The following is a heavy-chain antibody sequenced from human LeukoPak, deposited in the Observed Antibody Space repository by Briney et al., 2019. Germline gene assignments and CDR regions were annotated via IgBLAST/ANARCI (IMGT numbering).Heavy chain of an antibody. CDR1: GFTFSSYA. CDR3: AEDRSRIQRWFGVWFDR. D-gene: IGHD5-18*01. J-gene: IGHJ5*02. CDR2: IYDSGGRI. V-gene: IGHV3-23*01. Sequence: GGSLRLSSAASGFTFSSYAVCWVRQAPGEGLEWVSVIYDSGGRIYYADSVKGRFTISRDNSENTLYLQMNRLRAEDTAVYYCAEDRSRIQRWFGVWFDRWGQGTLVTV.